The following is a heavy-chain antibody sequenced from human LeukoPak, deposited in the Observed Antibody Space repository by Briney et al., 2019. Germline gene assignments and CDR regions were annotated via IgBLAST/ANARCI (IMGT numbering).Heavy chain of an antibody. D-gene: IGHD6-13*01. V-gene: IGHV3-23*01. CDR3: AKGISRYSSSFDAFDI. CDR2: ISGSGGST. CDR1: GFTFSSYA. J-gene: IGHJ3*02. Sequence: GGSLRLSCAASGFTFSSYAMSWVRQAPGKGLEWVSAISGSGGSTYYADSVKGRFTISRDNSKNTLYLQMNSLRAEDTAVYYCAKGISRYSSSFDAFDIWGQGTMVTVSS.